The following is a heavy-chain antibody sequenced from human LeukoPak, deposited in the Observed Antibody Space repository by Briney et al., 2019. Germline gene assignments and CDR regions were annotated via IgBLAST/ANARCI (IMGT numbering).Heavy chain of an antibody. CDR3: AREIRGEGFDY. CDR2: LSPSRYYI. CDR1: GFTFSTYT. V-gene: IGHV3-21*01. J-gene: IGHJ4*02. Sequence: GGSLTLSCAASGFTFSTYTMNWVRQAPGKGLKWVSSLSPSRYYIYHGDSVKGRFTISRDNAENSLYLQMNSLRAEDTAVYFCAREIRGEGFDYWGQGTLVTVSS. D-gene: IGHD3-10*01.